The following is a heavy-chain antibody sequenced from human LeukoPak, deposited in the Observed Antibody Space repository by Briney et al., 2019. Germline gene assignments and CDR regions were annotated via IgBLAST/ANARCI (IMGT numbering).Heavy chain of an antibody. CDR3: AKDPGSGSQSGSDP. Sequence: GGSLRLSCAASGFTFSSYGMHWVRQAPGKGLEWVAVISYDGSNKYYADSVKGRFTISRDNSKNTLYLQMNSLRAEDTAVYYCAKDPGSGSQSGSDPWGQGTLVTVSS. V-gene: IGHV3-30*18. D-gene: IGHD3-10*01. CDR1: GFTFSSYG. CDR2: ISYDGSNK. J-gene: IGHJ5*02.